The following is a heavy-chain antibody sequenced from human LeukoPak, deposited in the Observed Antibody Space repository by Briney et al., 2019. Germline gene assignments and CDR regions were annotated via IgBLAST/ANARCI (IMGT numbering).Heavy chain of an antibody. V-gene: IGHV4-30-4*01. Sequence: SETLSLTCTVSGGSISSGDYYWSWIRQPPGKGLEWIAYMYYSGSTYYNPSPKSRVTMSADTSKNQLPLKLSSVTAADTAVYYCARPYYYDSRIDPWGQGILVTVSS. CDR2: MYYSGST. D-gene: IGHD3-22*01. CDR1: GGSISSGDYY. J-gene: IGHJ5*02. CDR3: ARPYYYDSRIDP.